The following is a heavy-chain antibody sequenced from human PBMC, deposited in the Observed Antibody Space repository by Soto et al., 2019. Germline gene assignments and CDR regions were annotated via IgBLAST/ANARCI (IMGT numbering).Heavy chain of an antibody. CDR2: IYYSGST. D-gene: IGHD3-10*01. Sequence: PSETLSLTCTVSGGSISSGGYYWSWIRQHPGKGLEWIGYIYYSGSTYYNPSLKSRVTISVDTSKNQFSLKLSSVTAADTAVYYCARIHEGFGGTGIDYWGQGTLVTVSS. CDR3: ARIHEGFGGTGIDY. V-gene: IGHV4-31*03. CDR1: GGSISSGGYY. J-gene: IGHJ4*02.